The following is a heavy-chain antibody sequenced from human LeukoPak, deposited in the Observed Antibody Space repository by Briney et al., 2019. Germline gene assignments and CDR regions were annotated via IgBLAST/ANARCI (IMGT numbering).Heavy chain of an antibody. D-gene: IGHD3-3*01. J-gene: IGHJ5*02. CDR2: IYYSGST. CDR1: GGSISSSSYY. CDR3: ARHKGYYDFWSGYFDGDWFDP. Sequence: PSETLSLTCTVSGGSISSSSYYRGWIRQPPGKGLEWIGSIYYSGSTYYNPSLKSRVTISVDTSKNQFSLKLSSVTAADTAVYYCARHKGYYDFWSGYFDGDWFDPWGQGTLVTVSS. V-gene: IGHV4-39*01.